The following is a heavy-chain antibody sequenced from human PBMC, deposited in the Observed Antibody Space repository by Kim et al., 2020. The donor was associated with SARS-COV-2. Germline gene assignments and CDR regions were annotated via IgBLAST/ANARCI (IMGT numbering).Heavy chain of an antibody. J-gene: IGHJ4*02. D-gene: IGHD4-17*01. CDR3: ARAYGPIDY. CDR2: GIA. Sequence: GIATYAQKFQGRVTITPDKSTSTAYMELSSLRSEDTAVYYCARAYGPIDYWGQGTLVTVSS. V-gene: IGHV1-69*04.